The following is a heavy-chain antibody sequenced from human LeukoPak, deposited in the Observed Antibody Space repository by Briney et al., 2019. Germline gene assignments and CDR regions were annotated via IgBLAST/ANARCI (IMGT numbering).Heavy chain of an antibody. Sequence: HPGGSLRLSCAASGFTFNSYAMSWVRQAPGKGLEWVSAISRSGDRTFYADSVKGRLTISRDNAKNSLYLQMNSLRAEDTAVYYCARVTAITMVRGVIVQPPDYWGQGTLVTVSS. CDR1: GFTFNSYA. V-gene: IGHV3-23*01. D-gene: IGHD3-10*01. J-gene: IGHJ4*02. CDR3: ARVTAITMVRGVIVQPPDY. CDR2: ISRSGDRT.